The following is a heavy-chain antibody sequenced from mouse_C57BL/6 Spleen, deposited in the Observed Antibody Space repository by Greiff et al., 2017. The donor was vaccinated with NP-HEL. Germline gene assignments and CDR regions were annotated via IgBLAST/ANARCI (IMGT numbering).Heavy chain of an antibody. CDR2: ISGGGGNT. CDR1: GFTFSSYT. Sequence: EVMLVESGGGLVKPGGSLKLSCAASGFTFSSYTMSWVRQTPEKRLEWVATISGGGGNTYYPDSVKGRFTISRDNAKNTLYLQMSSLRSEDTALYYCARLITTVVAHYAMDYWGQGTSVTVSS. V-gene: IGHV5-9*01. CDR3: ARLITTVVAHYAMDY. D-gene: IGHD1-1*01. J-gene: IGHJ4*01.